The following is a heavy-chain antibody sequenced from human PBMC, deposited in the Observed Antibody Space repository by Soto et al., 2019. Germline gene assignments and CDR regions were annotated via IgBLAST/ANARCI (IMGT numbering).Heavy chain of an antibody. CDR1: GFTFSSYG. CDR2: IWYDGSNK. V-gene: IGHV3-33*01. D-gene: IGHD2-15*01. J-gene: IGHJ4*02. CDR3: ARGGHRVAASSYYFDY. Sequence: PGGSLRLSCAASGFTFSSYGMHWVRQAPGKGLEWVAVIWYDGSNKYYADSVKGRFTISRDNSKNTLYLQMNSLRAEDTAVYYWARGGHRVAASSYYFDYWGQGTLVTVSS.